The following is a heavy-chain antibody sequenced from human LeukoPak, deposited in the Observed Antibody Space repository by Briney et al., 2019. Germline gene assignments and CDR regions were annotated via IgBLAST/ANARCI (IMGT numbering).Heavy chain of an antibody. D-gene: IGHD5-18*01. CDR3: AREGYSYGDY. J-gene: IGHJ4*02. CDR2: IYTSGST. CDR1: GASISSYY. Sequence: PSETLSLTCSVSGASISSYYCSWIRHPAGKGLESLVGIYTSGSTNYNPSLKSRGTMSVDTSNKQFSLKLRSVTAADTAVYYCAREGYSYGDYWGQGTLVTLSS. V-gene: IGHV4-4*07.